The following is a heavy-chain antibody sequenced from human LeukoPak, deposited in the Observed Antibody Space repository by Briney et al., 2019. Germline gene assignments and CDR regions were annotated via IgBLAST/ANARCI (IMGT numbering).Heavy chain of an antibody. D-gene: IGHD6-19*01. J-gene: IGHJ3*02. V-gene: IGHV3-23*01. Sequence: GGSLRLSCAVSGFTFSSYAMSWVRQAPGKGLEWVSAISGSGGSTYYADSVKGRFTISRDNSKNTLYLQMNSLRAEDTAVYYCAKDGESSGWVTGDAFDIWGQGTMVTVSS. CDR3: AKDGESSGWVTGDAFDI. CDR1: GFTFSSYA. CDR2: ISGSGGST.